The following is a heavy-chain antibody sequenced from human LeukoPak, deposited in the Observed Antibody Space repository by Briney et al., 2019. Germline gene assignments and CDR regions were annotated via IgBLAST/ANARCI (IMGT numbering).Heavy chain of an antibody. D-gene: IGHD3-22*01. CDR2: ISSSSSTI. V-gene: IGHV3-48*04. CDR1: GFTFSSYS. CDR3: ARGPFYRSSGYYYVVDP. J-gene: IGHJ5*02. Sequence: PGGSLRLSCAASGFTFSSYSMNWVRQAPGKGLEWVSYISSSSSTIYYADSVKGRFTISRDNAKNSLYLQMNSLRAEDTAVYYCARGPFYRSSGYYYVVDPWGQGTLVTVSS.